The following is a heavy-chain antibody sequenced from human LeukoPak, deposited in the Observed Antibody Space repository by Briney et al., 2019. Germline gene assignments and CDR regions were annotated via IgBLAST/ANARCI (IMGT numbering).Heavy chain of an antibody. CDR3: ARLVAAAGTSGWFDP. Sequence: PSETLSLTCTVSGGSISSYYWSWIRQPPGKGLEWVGYISHSGTTSYNSSLKSRVTISVDTSKNQLSLKLTSVTAADTAVYYCARLVAAAGTSGWFDPWGQGTLVTVSS. CDR2: ISHSGTT. V-gene: IGHV4-59*08. J-gene: IGHJ5*02. D-gene: IGHD6-13*01. CDR1: GGSISSYY.